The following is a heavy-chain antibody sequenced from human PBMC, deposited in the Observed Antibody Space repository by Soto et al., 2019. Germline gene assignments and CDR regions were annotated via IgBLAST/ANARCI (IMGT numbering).Heavy chain of an antibody. CDR1: GFTFSSYG. CDR3: ARDRDYYDSSDYAQYFDY. CDR2: IWYDGSNK. V-gene: IGHV3-33*01. D-gene: IGHD3-22*01. Sequence: QVQLVESGGGVVQPGRSLRLSCAASGFTFSSYGMHWVRQAPGKGLEWVAVIWYDGSNKYYADSVKGRFTISRDNSKNTLYLQMNSLRAEDTAVYYCARDRDYYDSSDYAQYFDYWGQGTLVTVSA. J-gene: IGHJ4*02.